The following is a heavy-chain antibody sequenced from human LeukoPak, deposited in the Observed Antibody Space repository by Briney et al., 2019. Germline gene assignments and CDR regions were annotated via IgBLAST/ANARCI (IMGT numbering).Heavy chain of an antibody. CDR2: ISVYSGNT. Sequence: ASVTVSCKASGYTFTNYGISWVRQAPGQGLEWMGWISVYSGNTNYAQRFQDRVTMTTDTSTTTAYMELRSLRSDDTAMYYCARDANGVLGDYWGQGTLVTVSS. J-gene: IGHJ4*02. CDR3: ARDANGVLGDY. CDR1: GYTFTNYG. V-gene: IGHV1-18*01. D-gene: IGHD2-8*01.